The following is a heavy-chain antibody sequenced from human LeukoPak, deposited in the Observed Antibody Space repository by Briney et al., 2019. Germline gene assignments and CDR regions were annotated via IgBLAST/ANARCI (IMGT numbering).Heavy chain of an antibody. Sequence: GESLKISCQASGYSFTSYWIGWVRQMPGKGLEWMGIIYPGDSDTRYSPSFQGQVTISADKSISTAYLQWSSLKASDTAMYYCARLGSSRIAAAGTEGYWFDPWGQGTLVTVSS. CDR2: IYPGDSDT. CDR1: GYSFTSYW. CDR3: ARLGSSRIAAAGTEGYWFDP. D-gene: IGHD6-13*01. J-gene: IGHJ5*02. V-gene: IGHV5-51*01.